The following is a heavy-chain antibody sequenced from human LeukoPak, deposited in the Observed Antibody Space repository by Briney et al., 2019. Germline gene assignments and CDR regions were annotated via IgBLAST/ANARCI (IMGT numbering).Heavy chain of an antibody. CDR2: ISGDGGST. CDR1: GFTFDDYA. CDR3: AKEPYYDSSGYLDY. V-gene: IGHV3-43*02. D-gene: IGHD3-22*01. J-gene: IGHJ4*02. Sequence: GGSLRLSCAASGFTFDDYAMHWVRQAPGKGLEWVSLISGDGGSTYYADSVKGRFTISRDNSKNSLYLQTNSLRTEDTALYYCAKEPYYDSSGYLDYWGQGTLVTVSS.